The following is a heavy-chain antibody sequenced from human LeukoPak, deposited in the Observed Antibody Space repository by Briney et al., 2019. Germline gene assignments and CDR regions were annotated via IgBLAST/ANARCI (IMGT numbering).Heavy chain of an antibody. Sequence: QAGRSLRLSCAASGFTFSSYGMHWVRQAPGKGLEWVAVIWYDGSNKYYADSVKGRFTISRDNSKNTLYLQMNSLRAEDTAVYYCARNVGYSYGLNYYYYMDVWGKGTTVTVPS. CDR2: IWYDGSNK. J-gene: IGHJ6*03. V-gene: IGHV3-33*01. CDR1: GFTFSSYG. D-gene: IGHD5-18*01. CDR3: ARNVGYSYGLNYYYYMDV.